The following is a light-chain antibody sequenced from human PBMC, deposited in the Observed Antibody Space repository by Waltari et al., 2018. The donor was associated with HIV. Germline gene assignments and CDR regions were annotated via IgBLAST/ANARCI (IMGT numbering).Light chain of an antibody. CDR3: ASNRLDYTLI. J-gene: IGLJ2*01. Sequence: QSALTQPASVSGFLGQSINISCTGISTDSRFYIYVSWYQQYPGKIPRLIIFDINNRPSGVSDHFSGSRSGNSASLTFSGLQSGDEAHYYCASNRLDYTLIFGGGTKLTVL. CDR2: DIN. V-gene: IGLV2-14*03. CDR1: STDSRFYIY.